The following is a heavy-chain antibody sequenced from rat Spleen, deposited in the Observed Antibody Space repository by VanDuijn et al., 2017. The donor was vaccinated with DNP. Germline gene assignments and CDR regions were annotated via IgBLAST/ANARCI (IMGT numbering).Heavy chain of an antibody. D-gene: IGHD1-7*01. CDR2: IAYDGSRT. CDR3: ATPSSYYGDY. Sequence: EVQLVESGGGLVQPGGSLKLSCTASGFSFSDYNMAWVRQAPKKGLEWVATIAYDGSRTYYRDSVKGRFTISRDTAKTTLYLQMDSLRSEDTATYYCATPSSYYGDYWGQGVMVTVSS. CDR1: GFSFSDYN. V-gene: IGHV5S10*01. J-gene: IGHJ2*01.